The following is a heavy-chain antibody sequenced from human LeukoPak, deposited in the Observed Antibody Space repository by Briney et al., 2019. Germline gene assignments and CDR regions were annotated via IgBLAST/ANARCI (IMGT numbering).Heavy chain of an antibody. J-gene: IGHJ6*02. Sequence: GASVKVSCKASGYMFSSYGITWVRQAPGQGLEWMGWISTYSGNTNYAQQLQGRVTMTSDTSTSTVYMVLRSLRSDDTAVYYCARGYCRSTSCHDPPLYGMDVWGQGTTVTVS. V-gene: IGHV1-18*01. D-gene: IGHD2-2*01. CDR2: ISTYSGNT. CDR3: ARGYCRSTSCHDPPLYGMDV. CDR1: GYMFSSYG.